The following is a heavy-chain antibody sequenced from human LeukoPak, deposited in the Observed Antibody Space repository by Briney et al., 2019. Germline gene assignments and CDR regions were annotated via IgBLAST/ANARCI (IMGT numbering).Heavy chain of an antibody. J-gene: IGHJ6*03. CDR3: ARAQILSYSSSWYYYYMDV. D-gene: IGHD6-13*01. Sequence: ASVKVSCKDSGDTFNSYEITWVRQAPGQGLEWMGIINPSGGSTSYAQKFQGRVTMTRDTSTSTVYMELSSLRSEDTAVYYCARAQILSYSSSWYYYYMDVWGKGTTVTVSS. V-gene: IGHV1-46*02. CDR1: GDTFNSYE. CDR2: INPSGGST.